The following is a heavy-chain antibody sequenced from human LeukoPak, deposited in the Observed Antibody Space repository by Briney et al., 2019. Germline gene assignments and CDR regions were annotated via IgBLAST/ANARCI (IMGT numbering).Heavy chain of an antibody. CDR3: ARGVKVRGVNYYGMDV. CDR1: GFTFSTYS. CDR2: INSSSSTI. D-gene: IGHD3-10*01. J-gene: IGHJ6*02. V-gene: IGHV3-48*04. Sequence: PGGSLRLSCAASGFTFSTYSMNWVRQAPGEGLEWVSYINSSSSTIFYADSVKGRFTISRDDAKNSLYLQMNSLRAEDTAVYYCARGVKVRGVNYYGMDVWGQGTTVTVSS.